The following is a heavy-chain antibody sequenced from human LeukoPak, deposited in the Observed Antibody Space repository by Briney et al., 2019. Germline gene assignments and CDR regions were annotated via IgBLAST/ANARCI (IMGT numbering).Heavy chain of an antibody. CDR2: INPNSGGT. V-gene: IGHV1-2*02. Sequence: ASVKVSCKASGYTFTGYYMHWVRQAPGQGLEWMGWINPNSGGTNYAQKFQGRVTMTRDTSISTAYMELSRLRSDDTAVYYCAREDENSSSWSPPGYWGQGTLVTGSS. J-gene: IGHJ4*02. CDR3: AREDENSSSWSPPGY. CDR1: GYTFTGYY. D-gene: IGHD6-13*01.